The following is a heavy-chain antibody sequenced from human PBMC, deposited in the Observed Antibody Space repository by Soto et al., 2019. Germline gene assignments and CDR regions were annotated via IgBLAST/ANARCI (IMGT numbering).Heavy chain of an antibody. J-gene: IGHJ4*02. CDR3: GRGSSDSSGTLRVDY. CDR2: IGPESGAT. D-gene: IGHD1-7*01. V-gene: IGHV1-2*02. CDR1: VYTFSCHY. Sequence: GXSVKFYCKTSVYTFSCHYIHWVRQAPQQGPEWMGEIGPESGATRYAEKFRGRVTMTMDTSITTFYMELRNLSPDGTAMYYCGRGSSDSSGTLRVDYWGQGNLVTVSS.